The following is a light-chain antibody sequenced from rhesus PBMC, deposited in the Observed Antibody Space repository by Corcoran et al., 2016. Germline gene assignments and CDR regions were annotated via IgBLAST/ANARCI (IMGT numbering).Light chain of an antibody. CDR2: KAS. V-gene: IGKV1-22*01. CDR1: QSISSW. CDR3: QQYSSSPYS. Sequence: DIQMTQSPSSLSASVGDTVTITCRASQSISSWLAWYQPKPGKAPKLLIYKASTLQSGVPSRFSGSGSWTDFTLTISSLQSEDFATYYCQQYSSSPYSFGQGTKVEIK. J-gene: IGKJ2*01.